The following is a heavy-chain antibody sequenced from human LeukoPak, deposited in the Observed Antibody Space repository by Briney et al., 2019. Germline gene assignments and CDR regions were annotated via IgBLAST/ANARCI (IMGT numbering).Heavy chain of an antibody. CDR3: ARVPNQYCTSRCYYTAFDI. Sequence: GATLKVSCRASGYTLARYGISWVRQAPGHGLEWMGWISGFNGNTNHAQNLQDRVTMTTDTSTSTAYMELRSLRTDDTPVYFCARVPNQYCTSRCYYTAFDIWGQGTMVTVSS. CDR1: GYTLARYG. CDR2: ISGFNGNT. J-gene: IGHJ3*02. V-gene: IGHV1-18*01. D-gene: IGHD2/OR15-2a*01.